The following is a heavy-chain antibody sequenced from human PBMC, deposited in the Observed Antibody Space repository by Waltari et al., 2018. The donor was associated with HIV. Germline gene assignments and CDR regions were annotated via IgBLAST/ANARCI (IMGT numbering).Heavy chain of an antibody. V-gene: IGHV4-59*01. CDR3: ARDTPFKPFGPPLNWFDP. J-gene: IGHJ5*02. CDR2: IYYSGST. Sequence: QVQLQESGPGLVKPSETLSLTCPVSGGPISSYYWTWIRQPPGKGLEWIGYIYYSGSTNYNPSLKSRVTISVDTSKNQFSLKLSSVTAADTAVYYCARDTPFKPFGPPLNWFDPWGQGTLVTVSS. CDR1: GGPISSYY. D-gene: IGHD2-15*01.